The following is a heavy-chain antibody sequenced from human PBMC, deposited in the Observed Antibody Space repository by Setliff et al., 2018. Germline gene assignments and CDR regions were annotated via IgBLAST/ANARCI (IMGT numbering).Heavy chain of an antibody. CDR2: TSGYTGNT. J-gene: IGHJ4*02. V-gene: IGHV1-18*01. Sequence: ASVKVSCKASGYTFANYGVTWVRQAPGQGLGWMGWTSGYTGNTNYAQKLQGRVSMTTDTSTNTAYMELSNLRYDDTAIYYCSRLVRYCSTTTCQRASGAEVWGQGTLVTVSS. CDR1: GYTFANYG. D-gene: IGHD2-8*01. CDR3: SRLVRYCSTTTCQRASGAEV.